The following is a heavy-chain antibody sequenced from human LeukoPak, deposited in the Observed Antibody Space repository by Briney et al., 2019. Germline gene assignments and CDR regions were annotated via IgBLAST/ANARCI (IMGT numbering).Heavy chain of an antibody. D-gene: IGHD6-19*01. Sequence: GGSLRLSCAASEFTFSNYEMTWVRQGPGKGLEWVSYISSSGSTVYYADSVKGRFTISRDNAKNSLYLQMNSLRAEDTAVYYCARDLSSGWYLSSASYYFDYWGQGTLVTVSS. V-gene: IGHV3-48*03. J-gene: IGHJ4*02. CDR3: ARDLSSGWYLSSASYYFDY. CDR2: ISSSGSTV. CDR1: EFTFSNYE.